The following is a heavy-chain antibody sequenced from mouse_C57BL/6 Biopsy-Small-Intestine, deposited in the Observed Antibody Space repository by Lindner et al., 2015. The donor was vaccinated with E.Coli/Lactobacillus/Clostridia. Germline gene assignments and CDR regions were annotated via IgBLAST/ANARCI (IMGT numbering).Heavy chain of an antibody. CDR2: ISNSGST. J-gene: IGHJ2*01. Sequence: VQLQESGPGMVKPSQSHSLTCSVTGYSITSGYDWHWIRHFPGNKLEWMGYISNSGSTNYNPSLKSRISITHDTSKNHFFLELNSVTTEDTATYYCARGGLYFFDYWGQGTTLTVSS. CDR1: GYSITSGYD. V-gene: IGHV3-1*01. CDR3: ARGGLYFFDY.